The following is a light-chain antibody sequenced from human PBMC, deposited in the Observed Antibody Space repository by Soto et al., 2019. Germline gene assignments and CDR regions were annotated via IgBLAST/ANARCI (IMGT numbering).Light chain of an antibody. J-gene: IGKJ3*01. CDR3: QHCDYLPI. CDR2: DAS. V-gene: IGKV1-33*01. Sequence: DIQMTQSPSSLSASVGDRVTSTCQASQDITSYLNWDQHKPGKAPKLLIYDASILEAGVPARFSGSASETDFTLIISSLQSEDVATYYCQHCDYLPIFGPGTTVDFK. CDR1: QDITSY.